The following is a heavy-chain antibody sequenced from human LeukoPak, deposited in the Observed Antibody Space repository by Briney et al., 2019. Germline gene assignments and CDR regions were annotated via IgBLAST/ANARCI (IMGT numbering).Heavy chain of an antibody. CDR2: IYYSGST. CDR1: GGSISSYY. Sequence: PSETLSLTCSVSGGSISSYYWTWVRQPPGKGLEWIGYIYYSGSTNYNPSPKSRVTMSIDTSKNQFSLQLSSVTAADTAVYYHASALQGGFDYWGQGTLVTVSS. CDR3: ASALQGGFDY. D-gene: IGHD2-15*01. V-gene: IGHV4-59*01. J-gene: IGHJ4*02.